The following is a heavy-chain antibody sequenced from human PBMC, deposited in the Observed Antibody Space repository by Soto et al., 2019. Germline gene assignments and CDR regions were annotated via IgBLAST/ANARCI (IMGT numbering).Heavy chain of an antibody. Sequence: QVQLVQSGAEVKKPGASVKVSCKASGYTFTSYGISWVRQAPGQGLEWMGWISAYNGNTNYAQKLQGRVTMTTDTPTSTAYRELGSLRSADTAVYYCARGELTTVPTLLGRFDYWGQGTLVTVSS. V-gene: IGHV1-18*01. CDR2: ISAYNGNT. CDR3: ARGELTTVPTLLGRFDY. CDR1: GYTFTSYG. D-gene: IGHD4-17*01. J-gene: IGHJ4*02.